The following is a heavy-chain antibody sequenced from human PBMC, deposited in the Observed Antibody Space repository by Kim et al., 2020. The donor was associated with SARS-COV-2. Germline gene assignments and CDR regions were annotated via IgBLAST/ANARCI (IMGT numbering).Heavy chain of an antibody. V-gene: IGHV3-33*01. Sequence: GGSLRLSCAASGFTFSSYGMHWVRQAPGKGMEWGAVLWHDGSNKYYADSVKGRFTISRDNSKNTLYLQMNSLRAEDTAVYYCARDNFDWVQPFDYWGQGT. CDR2: LWHDGSNK. CDR1: GFTFSSYG. CDR3: ARDNFDWVQPFDY. J-gene: IGHJ4*02. D-gene: IGHD3-9*01.